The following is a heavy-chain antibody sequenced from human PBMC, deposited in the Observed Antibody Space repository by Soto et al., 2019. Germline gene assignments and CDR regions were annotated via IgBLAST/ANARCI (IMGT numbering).Heavy chain of an antibody. J-gene: IGHJ4*02. V-gene: IGHV3-74*01. Sequence: GSLRLSCAASGFTFSSYWMHWVRQVPGKGLVWVSRIHFDGSTTHYADSVKGRFTISRDNAKSTLSLQMNSLRAEDTAVYYCARDAYIGGYYQFDYWGQGTLVTVSS. CDR3: ARDAYIGGYYQFDY. CDR2: IHFDGSTT. CDR1: GFTFSSYW. D-gene: IGHD1-26*01.